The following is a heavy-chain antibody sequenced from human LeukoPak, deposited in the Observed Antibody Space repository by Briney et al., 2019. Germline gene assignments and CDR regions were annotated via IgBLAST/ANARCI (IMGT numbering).Heavy chain of an antibody. V-gene: IGHV1-18*01. CDR3: AREGALTFDY. Sequence: ASVKVSCKASGYTFTSYGITWVRQAPGQGLEWMGWIRVYNGNTNSAQKLQGRVTMTTDTSTSTAYMELRSLRSDDTAVYYCAREGALTFDYWGQGTLVTVSS. D-gene: IGHD3-16*01. J-gene: IGHJ4*02. CDR2: IRVYNGNT. CDR1: GYTFTSYG.